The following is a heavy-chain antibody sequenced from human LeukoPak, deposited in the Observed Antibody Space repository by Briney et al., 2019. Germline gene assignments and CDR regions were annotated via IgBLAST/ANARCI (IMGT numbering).Heavy chain of an antibody. CDR2: INPNSGGT. CDR1: GYTFTGYY. J-gene: IGHJ4*02. CDR3: ARVNDILTGPIPPDY. Sequence: GSVKVSCKASGYTFTGYYMHWVRQAPGQGLEWMGWINPNSGGTNYAQKFQGRVTMTRDTSISTAYMELSRLRSDDTAVYYCARVNDILTGPIPPDYWGQGTLVTVSS. V-gene: IGHV1-2*02. D-gene: IGHD3-9*01.